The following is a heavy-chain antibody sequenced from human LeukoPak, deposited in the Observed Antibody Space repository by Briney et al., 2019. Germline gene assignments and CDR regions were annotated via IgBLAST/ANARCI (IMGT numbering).Heavy chain of an antibody. V-gene: IGHV7-4-1*02. CDR1: GYTFTSYA. D-gene: IGHD6-19*01. CDR3: ARRSSGWYGSQFAFDI. Sequence: ASVKVSCKASGYTFTSYAMNWVRQAPGQGLEWMGWINTNTGNPTYAQGFTGRFVFSLDTSVSTAYLQISSLKAEDTAVYYCARRSSGWYGSQFAFDIWGQGTMVTVSS. J-gene: IGHJ3*02. CDR2: INTNTGNP.